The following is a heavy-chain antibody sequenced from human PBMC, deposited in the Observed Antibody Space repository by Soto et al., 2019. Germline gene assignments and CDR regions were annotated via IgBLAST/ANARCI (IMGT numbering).Heavy chain of an antibody. D-gene: IGHD3-9*01. Sequence: QVQLQESGPGLVKPSETLSLTCTVSGGSISSYYWSWIRQPPGTGLEWIGYIYYSGSTNYNPSLKSRVTISVDTSKNQFSLKLSSVTDADTAVYYCARQGVLRYSWYFYLLGRGTLVTVSS. CDR2: IYYSGST. CDR1: GGSISSYY. V-gene: IGHV4-59*08. J-gene: IGHJ2*01. CDR3: ARQGVLRYSWYFYL.